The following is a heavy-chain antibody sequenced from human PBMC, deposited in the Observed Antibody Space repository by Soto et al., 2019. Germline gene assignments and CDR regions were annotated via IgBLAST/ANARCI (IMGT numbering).Heavy chain of an antibody. CDR3: AKSGQLAVWVDFDY. CDR2: ISGSGGST. D-gene: IGHD6-19*01. V-gene: IGHV3-23*01. Sequence: GGSLRLSCAASGFTFSDYAMSWVRQAPGKGLEWVSGISGSGGSTYYADSVKGRFTISRDNSKNTLHLQMNSLRAEDTAVYYCAKSGQLAVWVDFDYWGQGTLVTVSS. CDR1: GFTFSDYA. J-gene: IGHJ4*02.